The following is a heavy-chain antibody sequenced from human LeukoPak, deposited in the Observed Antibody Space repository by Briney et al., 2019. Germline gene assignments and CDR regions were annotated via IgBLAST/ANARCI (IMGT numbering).Heavy chain of an antibody. CDR3: ARDEYQLYFKL. CDR2: IYSSGST. J-gene: IGHJ4*02. D-gene: IGHD2-2*01. V-gene: IGHV4-4*07. Sequence: SETLSLTCTVSGGSINNYYWSWIRQPAGKGLEWIGRIYSSGSTNYNPSLKNRVTMSVDMPKNQFSLKVTSVTAADTAVYYCARDEYQLYFKLWGQGTLVTVSS. CDR1: GGSINNYY.